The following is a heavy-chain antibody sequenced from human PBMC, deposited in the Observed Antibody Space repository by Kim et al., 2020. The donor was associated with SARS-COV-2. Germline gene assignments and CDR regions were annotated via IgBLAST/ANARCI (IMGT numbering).Heavy chain of an antibody. D-gene: IGHD1-1*01. CDR2: IRSKANSYAT. CDR3: TSVPATTSAFWAAFDI. Sequence: GGSLRRSCAASGFTFSGSAMHWVRQASGKGLAWVGRIRSKANSYATTYAASVRGRFSISRDDSKNTAYLQMNNLKTEDTAVYYCTSVPATTSAFWAAFDIWGRGTKVTVSS. J-gene: IGHJ3*02. CDR1: GFTFSGSA. V-gene: IGHV3-73*01.